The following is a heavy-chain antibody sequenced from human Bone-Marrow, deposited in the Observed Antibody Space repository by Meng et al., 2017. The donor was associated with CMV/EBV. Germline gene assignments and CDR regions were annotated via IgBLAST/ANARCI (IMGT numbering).Heavy chain of an antibody. CDR3: ASRVRGVLYYYGMDV. J-gene: IGHJ6*01. V-gene: IGHV1-69*10. D-gene: IGHD3-10*01. Sequence: SVKVSCKASGGTFSSYAISWVRQAPGQGLEWMGGIIPILGIANYAQKFQGRVTITADKSTSTAYMELSSLRSEDTAVYYCASRVRGVLYYYGMDVWGQGTMVTVSS. CDR2: IIPILGIA. CDR1: GGTFSSYA.